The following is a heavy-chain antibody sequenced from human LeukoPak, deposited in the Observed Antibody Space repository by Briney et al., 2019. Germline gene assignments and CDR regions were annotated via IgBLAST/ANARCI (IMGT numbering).Heavy chain of an antibody. CDR3: ARGGPAATSYYYYGMDV. CDR2: INHSGST. Sequence: SETLSLTCAVYGGSFSGYYWGWIRQPPGKGLEWIGEINHSGSTNYNPSLKSRVTISVDTSKNQFSLKLSSVTAADTAVYYCARGGPAATSYYYYGMDVWGQGTTVTVSS. CDR1: GGSFSGYY. J-gene: IGHJ6*02. D-gene: IGHD2-2*01. V-gene: IGHV4-34*01.